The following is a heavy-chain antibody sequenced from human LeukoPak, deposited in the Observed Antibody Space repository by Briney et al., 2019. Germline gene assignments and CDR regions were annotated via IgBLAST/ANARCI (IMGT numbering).Heavy chain of an antibody. D-gene: IGHD3-22*01. J-gene: IGHJ4*02. CDR3: ARDLPDYYDSSGFDY. Sequence: PGGSLRLSCAASGFTFSSYGMHWVRQAPGKGLEWVAVIWYDGSNKYYADSVKGRFTISRDNSKNTLYLQMNSLRAEDTAVYYCARDLPDYYDSSGFDYWGQGTLVTVSS. CDR1: GFTFSSYG. V-gene: IGHV3-33*08. CDR2: IWYDGSNK.